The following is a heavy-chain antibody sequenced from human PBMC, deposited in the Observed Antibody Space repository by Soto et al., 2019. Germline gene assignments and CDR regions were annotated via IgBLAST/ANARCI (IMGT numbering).Heavy chain of an antibody. CDR2: IYYSGST. Sequence: AETLSLTRTVSGAATGSYYCRWIRQPPGKGLEWIGYIYYSGSTNYNPSLKSRVTISVDTSKNQFSLKLSSVTAADTAVYYCARHPLLWFGELSWGMDVWGQGTTVT. V-gene: IGHV4-59*08. D-gene: IGHD3-10*01. CDR1: GAATGSYY. CDR3: ARHPLLWFGELSWGMDV. J-gene: IGHJ6*02.